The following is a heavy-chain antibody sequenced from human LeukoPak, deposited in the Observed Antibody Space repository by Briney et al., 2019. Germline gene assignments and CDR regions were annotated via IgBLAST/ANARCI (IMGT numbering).Heavy chain of an antibody. CDR1: GFTFDEYA. D-gene: IGHD5-24*01. J-gene: IGHJ4*02. CDR3: AKDIEEMATYYFDY. Sequence: PGRSLRLSCAASGFTFDEYAMHWVRQAPGKGLEWVSGISWNSGSIGYADSVKGRFTISRDNAKNSLYLQMNSLRAEDMALYYCAKDIEEMATYYFDYWGQGTLVTVSS. V-gene: IGHV3-9*03. CDR2: ISWNSGSI.